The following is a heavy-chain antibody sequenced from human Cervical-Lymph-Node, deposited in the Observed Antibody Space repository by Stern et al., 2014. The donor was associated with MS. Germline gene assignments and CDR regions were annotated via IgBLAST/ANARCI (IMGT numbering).Heavy chain of an antibody. D-gene: IGHD1-26*01. V-gene: IGHV4-59*01. J-gene: IGHJ6*02. CDR3: ARDQSGTYYPHYYGMDV. CDR1: GGSISGFY. CDR2: IFYSGST. Sequence: VQLVQSGPGLVKPSETLSLTCTVSGGSISGFYWSWIRQPPGKGLEWLGDIFYSGSTNYNPSLRSRVTISVDTSKNLFSLKLTSVTAADTAVYYCARDQSGTYYPHYYGMDVWGQGTTVTVSS.